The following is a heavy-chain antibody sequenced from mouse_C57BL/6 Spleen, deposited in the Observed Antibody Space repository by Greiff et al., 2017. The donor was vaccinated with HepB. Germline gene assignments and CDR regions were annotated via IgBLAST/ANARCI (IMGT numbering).Heavy chain of an antibody. CDR1: GFNIKDDY. J-gene: IGHJ2*01. D-gene: IGHD2-4*01. V-gene: IGHV14-4*01. Sequence: EVQLQQSGAELVRPGASVKLSCTASGFNIKDDYMHWVKQRPEQGLEWIGWIDPENGDTEYASKFQGKATITADTSSNTAYLQLSSLTSEDTAVYDCTTFDYDDGRDFDYWGQGTTLTVSS. CDR2: IDPENGDT. CDR3: TTFDYDDGRDFDY.